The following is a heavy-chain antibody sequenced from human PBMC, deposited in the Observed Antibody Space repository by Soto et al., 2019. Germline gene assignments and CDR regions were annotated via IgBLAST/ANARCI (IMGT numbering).Heavy chain of an antibody. CDR3: ARQARNSGWSSLAWFDP. Sequence: QLQLQESGPALVKPSETLSLTCTVSGGSLGSSAYYWAWIRQPPGKGLEWIGGIHYTGPTSYNPSLKSRVSFSIETSKKQFSLNLNSVSAADTAVYHCARQARNSGWSSLAWFDPWGQGTLVTVSS. V-gene: IGHV4-39*01. CDR1: GGSLGSSAYY. J-gene: IGHJ5*02. CDR2: IHYTGPT. D-gene: IGHD6-19*01.